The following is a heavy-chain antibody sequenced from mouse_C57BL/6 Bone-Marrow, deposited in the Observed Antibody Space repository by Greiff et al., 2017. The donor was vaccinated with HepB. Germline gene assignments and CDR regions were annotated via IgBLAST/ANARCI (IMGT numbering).Heavy chain of an antibody. Sequence: EVKLMESGPGLVKPSQSLSLTCSVTGYSITSGYYWNWIRQFPGNKLEWMGYISYDGSNNYNPSPKNRISITRDTSKNQFFLKLNSVTTEDTATYYCARDYYGSSYGYWYFDVWGTGTTVTVSS. CDR2: ISYDGSN. V-gene: IGHV3-6*01. CDR1: GYSITSGYY. J-gene: IGHJ1*03. CDR3: ARDYYGSSYGYWYFDV. D-gene: IGHD1-1*01.